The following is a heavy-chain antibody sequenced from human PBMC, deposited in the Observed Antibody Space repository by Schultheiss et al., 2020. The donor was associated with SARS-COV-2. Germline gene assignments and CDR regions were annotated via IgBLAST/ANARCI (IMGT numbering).Heavy chain of an antibody. Sequence: SETLSLTCTVSGGSISSYYWSWIRQPPGKGLEWIGYIYYSGSTNYNPSLKSRVTISVDTSKNQFSLKLSSVTAADTAVYYCARLGEQLVPHYYYYMDVWGKGTTVTSP. CDR3: ARLGEQLVPHYYYYMDV. CDR1: GGSISSYY. J-gene: IGHJ6*03. CDR2: IYYSGST. D-gene: IGHD6-6*01. V-gene: IGHV4-59*08.